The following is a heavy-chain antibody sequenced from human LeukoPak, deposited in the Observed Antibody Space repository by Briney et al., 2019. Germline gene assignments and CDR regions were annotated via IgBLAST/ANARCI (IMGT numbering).Heavy chain of an antibody. CDR1: GGTFSSYA. Sequence: SVKVSCKASGGTFSSYAISWVRQATGQGLEWMGGIIPIFGTANYAQKFQGRVTITADESTSTAYMELSSLRSEDTAVYYCARDYDFWSGYYDDAFDIWGQGTMVTVSS. J-gene: IGHJ3*02. D-gene: IGHD3-3*01. CDR2: IIPIFGTA. CDR3: ARDYDFWSGYYDDAFDI. V-gene: IGHV1-69*13.